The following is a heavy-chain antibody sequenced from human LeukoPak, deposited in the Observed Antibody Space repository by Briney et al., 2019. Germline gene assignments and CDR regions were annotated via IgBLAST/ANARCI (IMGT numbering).Heavy chain of an antibody. J-gene: IGHJ4*02. D-gene: IGHD6-13*01. Sequence: PGGSLRLSCTASGFTFSDYYMSWIRQAPGKGLEWVSYISRSSSAIYYADSVKGRFTVSRDNAKNSLYLQMNSLRAEDTAVYYCARGVAEFSSIWSSTFDYWGQGTLVTVSS. CDR2: ISRSSSAI. CDR3: ARGVAEFSSIWSSTFDY. CDR1: GFTFSDYY. V-gene: IGHV3-11*01.